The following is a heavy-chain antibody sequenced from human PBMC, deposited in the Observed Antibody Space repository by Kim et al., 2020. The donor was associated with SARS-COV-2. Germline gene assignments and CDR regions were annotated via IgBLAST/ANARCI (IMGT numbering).Heavy chain of an antibody. CDR2: ITYDGSEK. D-gene: IGHD4-4*01. V-gene: IGHV3-33*05. Sequence: GGSLRLSCEGSGFIFSNYGMHWVRQAPGKGLEWVAVITYDGSEKYCADSVKGRFIISRDNSKNTVYLEMNSLRAEDTAVYYCANNDYANFRSGAMSVWGQGTTVTVSS. CDR1: GFIFSNYG. J-gene: IGHJ6*02. CDR3: ANNDYANFRSGAMSV.